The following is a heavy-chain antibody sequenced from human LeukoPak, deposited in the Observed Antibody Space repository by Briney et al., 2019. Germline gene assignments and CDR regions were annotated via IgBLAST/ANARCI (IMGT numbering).Heavy chain of an antibody. V-gene: IGHV3-23*01. D-gene: IGHD2-15*01. Sequence: GGSLRLPCAASGFTFSSYAMSWVRQAPGKGLEWVSAISGSGGSTYYADSVKGPFTISRDNSKNTLYLQMNSLRAEDTAVYYCAKDPRRYCSGGSCLRWFDPWGQGTLVTVSS. CDR3: AKDPRRYCSGGSCLRWFDP. CDR2: ISGSGGST. CDR1: GFTFSSYA. J-gene: IGHJ5*02.